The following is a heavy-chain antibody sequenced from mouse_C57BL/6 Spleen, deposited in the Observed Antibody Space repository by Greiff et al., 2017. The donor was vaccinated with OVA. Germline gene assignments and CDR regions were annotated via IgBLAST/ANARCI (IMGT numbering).Heavy chain of an antibody. CDR3: ARNWDGEYFDY. CDR1: GYTFTSYW. Sequence: QVQLQQPGAELVRPGSSVKLSCKASGYTFTSYWMDWVKQRPGQGLEWIGNIYPSDSETHYNQKFKDKATLTVDKSSSTAYMQLSSLTSEDSAVYYCARNWDGEYFDYWGQGTTLTVSS. D-gene: IGHD4-1*01. CDR2: IYPSDSET. V-gene: IGHV1-61*01. J-gene: IGHJ2*01.